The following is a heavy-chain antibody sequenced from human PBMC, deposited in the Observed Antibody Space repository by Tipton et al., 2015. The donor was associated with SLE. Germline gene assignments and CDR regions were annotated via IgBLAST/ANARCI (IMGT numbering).Heavy chain of an antibody. CDR2: IYYSGST. J-gene: IGHJ3*02. Sequence: TLSLTCTVSGGSISSYYWSWIRQPPGEGLEWIGYIYYSGSTNYNPSLKSRVTISVDTSKNQFSLKLSSVTAADTAVYYCARQYGRGAFDIWGQGTMVTVSS. V-gene: IGHV4-59*08. CDR1: GGSISSYY. D-gene: IGHD1-26*01. CDR3: ARQYGRGAFDI.